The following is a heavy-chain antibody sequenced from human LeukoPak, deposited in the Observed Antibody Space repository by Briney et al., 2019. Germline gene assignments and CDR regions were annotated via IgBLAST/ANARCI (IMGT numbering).Heavy chain of an antibody. CDR1: SDSISSYY. V-gene: IGHV4-59*01. D-gene: IGHD3-22*01. Sequence: SETLSLTCAVSSDSISSYYWSWIRQPPGEGLEWIGFIHYSGYTNYNPSLKSRVTISLDTSKNHFSLKLSSVTAADTAVYYCARDRSGYFDSSGYYVGYFDLWGRGTLVTVSS. CDR3: ARDRSGYFDSSGYYVGYFDL. J-gene: IGHJ2*01. CDR2: IHYSGYT.